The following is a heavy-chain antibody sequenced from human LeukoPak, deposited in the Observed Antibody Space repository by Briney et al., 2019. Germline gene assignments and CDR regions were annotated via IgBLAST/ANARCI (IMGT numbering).Heavy chain of an antibody. J-gene: IGHJ4*02. D-gene: IGHD6-13*01. CDR3: ARASGQQLYFY. Sequence: SETLSLTCTVSGGSISSGDYYWSWSRQPPGKGLEWIGYIYYSGSTYYNPSLKSRVTISVDTSKNQFSLKLSSVTAADTAVYYCARASGQQLYFYWGQGTLVTVSS. V-gene: IGHV4-30-4*08. CDR1: GGSISSGDYY. CDR2: IYYSGST.